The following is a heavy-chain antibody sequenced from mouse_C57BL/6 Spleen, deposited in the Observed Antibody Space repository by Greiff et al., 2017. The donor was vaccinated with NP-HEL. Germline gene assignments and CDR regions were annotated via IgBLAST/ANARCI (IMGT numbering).Heavy chain of an antibody. CDR1: GYTFTSYW. CDR2: IDPSDSYT. Sequence: QVQLQQPGAELVRPGTSVKLSCKASGYTFTSYWMHWVKQRPGQGLEWIGVIDPSDSYTNYNQKFKGKATLTVDTSSSTAYMQLSSLTSEDSAVYYLAKGYPAGFAYWGQGTLVTVSA. CDR3: AKGYPAGFAY. D-gene: IGHD2-2*01. J-gene: IGHJ3*01. V-gene: IGHV1-59*01.